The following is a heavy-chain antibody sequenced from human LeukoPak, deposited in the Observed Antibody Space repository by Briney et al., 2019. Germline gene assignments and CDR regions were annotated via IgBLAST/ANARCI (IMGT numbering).Heavy chain of an antibody. J-gene: IGHJ4*02. CDR2: IYYRGST. V-gene: IGHV4-59*01. D-gene: IGHD3-22*01. CDR3: ARGRYYESSGYFVYYFDY. Sequence: SETLSLTCTGSGGSMSNYYWSWLRQPPGKGLDWIGYIYYRGSTNYNPSLKSRVTISLDTSKNQFSLKMSSVTAADTAVYYCARGRYYESSGYFVYYFDYWGQGTLVTVSS. CDR1: GGSMSNYY.